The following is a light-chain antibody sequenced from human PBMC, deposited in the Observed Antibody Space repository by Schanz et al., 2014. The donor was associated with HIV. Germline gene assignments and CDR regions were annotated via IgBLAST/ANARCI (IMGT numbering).Light chain of an antibody. V-gene: IGLV2-14*03. CDR3: SSYTSDTVL. Sequence: QSALTQPASVSGSPGQSITISCTGTSSDVGGYNYVSWYQQHPGKAPKLMIYDVSNRPSGVSNRFSGSKSGNTASLTISGLQAEDEADYYCSSYTSDTVLFGGGTQLTVL. J-gene: IGLJ2*01. CDR2: DVS. CDR1: SSDVGGYNY.